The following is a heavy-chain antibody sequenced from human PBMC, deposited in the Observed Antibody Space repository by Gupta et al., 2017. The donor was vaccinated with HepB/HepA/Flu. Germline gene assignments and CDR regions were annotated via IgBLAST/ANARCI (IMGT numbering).Heavy chain of an antibody. CDR2: INHSGST. Sequence: QVQLQQWGAGLLKSSETLSLTCAVYGGSFSGYYWSWIRQPPGKGLEWIGEINHSGSTNYNPSLKSRVTISVDTSKNQFSLKLSSVTAADTAVYYCARGGSHYDFWSGYSFWFDPWGQGTLVTVSS. D-gene: IGHD3-3*01. V-gene: IGHV4-34*01. CDR1: GGSFSGYY. CDR3: ARGGSHYDFWSGYSFWFDP. J-gene: IGHJ5*02.